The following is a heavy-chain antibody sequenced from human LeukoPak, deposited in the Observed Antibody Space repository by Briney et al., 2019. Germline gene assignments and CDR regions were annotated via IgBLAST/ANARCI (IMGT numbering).Heavy chain of an antibody. D-gene: IGHD2-2*01. J-gene: IGHJ4*02. CDR3: AKAGRHCSSTSCPDY. Sequence: PGGSLRLPCAASGLTFSSYAMSWVRQAPGKGLEWVSAISGSGGSTYYADSVKGRFTISRDNSKNTLYLQMNSLRAEDTAVYYCAKAGRHCSSTSCPDYWGQGTLVTVSS. V-gene: IGHV3-23*01. CDR2: ISGSGGST. CDR1: GLTFSSYA.